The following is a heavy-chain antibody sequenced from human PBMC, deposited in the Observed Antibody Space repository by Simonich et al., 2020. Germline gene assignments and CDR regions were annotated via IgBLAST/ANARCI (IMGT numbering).Heavy chain of an antibody. Sequence: QVQLQESGPGLVKPSETLSLTCAVSGYSISSGYYWGWIRQPPGKGLEWSGSIYHSGSTYYNPSLKSRVTISVDTSKNQFSLKLSSVTAADTAVYYCARCRIAAAGTTDYWGQGTLVTVSS. V-gene: IGHV4-38-2*01. D-gene: IGHD6-13*01. J-gene: IGHJ4*02. CDR3: ARCRIAAAGTTDY. CDR2: IYHSGST. CDR1: GYSISSGYY.